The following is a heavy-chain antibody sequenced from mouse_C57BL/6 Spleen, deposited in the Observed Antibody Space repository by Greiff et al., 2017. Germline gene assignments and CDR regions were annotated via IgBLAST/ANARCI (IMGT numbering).Heavy chain of an antibody. Sequence: VQLQQPGTELVKPGASVKLSCKASGYTFTSYWMHWVKQRPGQGLEWIGNINPSNGGTNYNEKFKSKATLTVDKSSSTAYMQLSSLTSEDSAVYYGLYYDGSSPHYFDDWGQGTTLTVSS. CDR1: GYTFTSYW. V-gene: IGHV1-53*01. CDR3: LYYDGSSPHYFDD. CDR2: INPSNGGT. D-gene: IGHD1-1*01. J-gene: IGHJ2*01.